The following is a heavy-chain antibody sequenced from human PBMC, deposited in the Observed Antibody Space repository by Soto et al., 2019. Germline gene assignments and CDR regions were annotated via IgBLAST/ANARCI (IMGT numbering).Heavy chain of an antibody. CDR2: IYWDDDK. CDR3: APANVDIVATYGMDV. J-gene: IGHJ6*02. V-gene: IGHV2-5*02. CDR1: GFSLSTSGVG. D-gene: IGHD5-12*01. Sequence: QITLKESGPPLVKPTQTLTLTCTFSGFSLSTSGVGVGWIRQPPGKALEWLALIYWDDDKRYSPSLKSRLTITKDTSKNQVVLTMTNMDPVDTATYYCAPANVDIVATYGMDVWGQGTTVTVSS.